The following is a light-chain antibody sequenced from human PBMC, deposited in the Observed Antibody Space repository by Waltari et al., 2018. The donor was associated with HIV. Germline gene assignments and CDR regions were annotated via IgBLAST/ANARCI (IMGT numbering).Light chain of an antibody. V-gene: IGKV3-11*01. CDR3: QQRSKWT. Sequence: VLTQSPATLSSSPGERATLSCRASQSVSVYLAWYQQKPGQAPRLLIYDTSKRATGIPARFSGSGSGTDFTLTISSLEPEDFAVYYCQQRSKWTFGQGTRVELK. CDR2: DTS. J-gene: IGKJ1*01. CDR1: QSVSVY.